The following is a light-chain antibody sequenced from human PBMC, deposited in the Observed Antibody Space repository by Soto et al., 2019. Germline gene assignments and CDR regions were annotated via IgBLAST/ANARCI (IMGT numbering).Light chain of an antibody. CDR1: RSNIGAGYD. V-gene: IGLV1-40*01. Sequence: QAVVTQPPSVSGAPGQRVTISCTGSRSNIGAGYDVHWYQQLPGTAPKLLIYGNSNRPSGVPDRFSGSKSGTSASLAITGLQAEDEADYYCQSYDSSLSGYVVLGGGTKLTVL. CDR3: QSYDSSLSGYVV. J-gene: IGLJ2*01. CDR2: GNS.